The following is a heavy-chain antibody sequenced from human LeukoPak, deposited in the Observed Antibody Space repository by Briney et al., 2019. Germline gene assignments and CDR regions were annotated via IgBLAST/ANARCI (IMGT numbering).Heavy chain of an antibody. Sequence: PGGSLRLSCAASGFTFSTYAMNWLRQAPGKGPEWVSGIGDSGVSTFYADSVKGRFAISRDNSKNTLYLRMNSRRVEDTAVYYCAKDVQWLANAFDIWGPGTMVTVSS. CDR3: AKDVQWLANAFDI. V-gene: IGHV3-23*01. CDR2: IGDSGVST. J-gene: IGHJ3*02. CDR1: GFTFSTYA. D-gene: IGHD6-19*01.